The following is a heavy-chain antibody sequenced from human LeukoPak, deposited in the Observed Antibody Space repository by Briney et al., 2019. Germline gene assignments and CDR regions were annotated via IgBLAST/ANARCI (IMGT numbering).Heavy chain of an antibody. J-gene: IGHJ3*02. V-gene: IGHV4-59*01. CDR3: VRDFLGSRGFAFDI. CDR2: IYYSGST. CDR1: GGSISSYY. D-gene: IGHD2-15*01. Sequence: PSETLSLTCTVSGGSISSYYWSWIRQPPGKGLEWIGYIYYSGSTNYNPSLKSRVTISVDTSKNQFSLKLSSVPAAAAAVYYCVRDFLGSRGFAFDIWGQGTMVTVSS.